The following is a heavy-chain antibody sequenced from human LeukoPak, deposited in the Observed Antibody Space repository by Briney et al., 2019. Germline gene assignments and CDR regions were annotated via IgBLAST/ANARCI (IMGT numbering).Heavy chain of an antibody. J-gene: IGHJ4*02. CDR2: IYYSGST. Sequence: SGTPSLTCTVSGGSIRSSSYYLGWIRPPPGKGLEWIGSIYYSGSTYYNPSLKSRVTISVDTSKNQFSLKLSSVTAADTAVYYCARRSGRIVDYWGQGTLVTVSS. CDR1: GGSIRSSSYY. D-gene: IGHD2-15*01. CDR3: ARRSGRIVDY. V-gene: IGHV4-39*01.